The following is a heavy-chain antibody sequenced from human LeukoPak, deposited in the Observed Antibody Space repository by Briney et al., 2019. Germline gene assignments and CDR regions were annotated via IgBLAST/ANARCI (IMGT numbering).Heavy chain of an antibody. D-gene: IGHD4-17*01. CDR2: IIPISGTA. V-gene: IGHV1-69*05. Sequence: ASVKVSCKASGGTFSSYAISWVRQAPGQGLEWMGGIIPISGTANYAQKFQGRVTITTDESTSTAYMELSSLRSEDTAVYYCARDTGMTTVTLFDYWGQGTLVTVSS. CDR1: GGTFSSYA. CDR3: ARDTGMTTVTLFDY. J-gene: IGHJ4*02.